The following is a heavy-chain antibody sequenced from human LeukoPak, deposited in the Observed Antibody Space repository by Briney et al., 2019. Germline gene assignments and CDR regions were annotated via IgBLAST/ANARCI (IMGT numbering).Heavy chain of an antibody. Sequence: PSETLSLTCTVSGGSISSYYWSWIRQPPGKGLEWVGRIKSKTDGGTTDYAAPVKGRFTISGDDSKNTLYLQMNSLKTEDTAVYYCTSNPGTYYYDSSGYYGEGYLYWGQGTLVTVSS. V-gene: IGHV3-15*01. CDR3: TSNPGTYYYDSSGYYGEGYLY. D-gene: IGHD3-22*01. CDR1: GGSISSYY. J-gene: IGHJ4*02. CDR2: IKSKTDGGTT.